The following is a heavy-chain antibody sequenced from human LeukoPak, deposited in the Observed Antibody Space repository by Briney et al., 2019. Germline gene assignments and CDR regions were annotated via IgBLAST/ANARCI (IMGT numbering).Heavy chain of an antibody. V-gene: IGHV4-34*01. D-gene: IGHD5-12*01. CDR1: GGSFSDYY. CDR2: INHSGNT. J-gene: IGHJ4*02. CDR3: ARGMRSGSDY. Sequence: KAAETLTLTCSVYGGSFSDYYWSWIRQPPGRGLEWIAEINHSGNTNYNPSLKSRFTMSVDTSKNLFSLKLSAVAAADTAVYYGARGMRSGSDYWGRGTLVTVSS.